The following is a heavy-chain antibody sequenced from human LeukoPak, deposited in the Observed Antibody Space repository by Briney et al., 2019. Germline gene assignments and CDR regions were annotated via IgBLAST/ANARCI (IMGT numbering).Heavy chain of an antibody. CDR1: GFTFSSYS. J-gene: IGHJ4*02. CDR2: INHSGST. Sequence: GSLRLSCAASGFTFSSYSMNWIRQPPGKGLEWIGEINHSGSTNYNPSLKSRVTISVDTSKNQFSLKLSSVTAADTAVYYCARGRLAARHYFDYWGQGTLVTVSS. V-gene: IGHV4-34*01. D-gene: IGHD6-6*01. CDR3: ARGRLAARHYFDY.